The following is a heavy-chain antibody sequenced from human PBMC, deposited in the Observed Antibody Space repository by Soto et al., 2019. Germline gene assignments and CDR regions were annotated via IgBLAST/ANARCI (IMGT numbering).Heavy chain of an antibody. CDR2: INHSGST. V-gene: IGHV4-34*01. CDR1: GGSFSGYY. CDR3: ARAADYYDYIWGSYRRYYFDY. J-gene: IGHJ4*02. D-gene: IGHD3-16*02. Sequence: ETLSLTCAVYGGSFSGYYWSWIRQPPGKGLEWIGEINHSGSTNYNPSLKSRVTISVDTSKNQFSLKLSSVTAADTAVYYCARAADYYDYIWGSYRRYYFDYWGQGTLVTVSS.